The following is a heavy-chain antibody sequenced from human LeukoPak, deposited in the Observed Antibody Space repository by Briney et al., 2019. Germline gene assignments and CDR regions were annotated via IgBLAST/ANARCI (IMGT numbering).Heavy chain of an antibody. V-gene: IGHV1-8*01. D-gene: IGHD3-16*01. CDR1: GYTFTDFD. CDR2: MNPNSGNP. J-gene: IGHJ5*02. Sequence: GASVTVSCKASGYTFTDFDINWVRQAPGRGLEWMGWMNPNSGNPVYAQKFQGRVTMTRDTSINTGRMELTSLTSEDTAVYYCARALDRSYYYVYLSWGQGTVISVSS. CDR3: ARALDRSYYYVYLS.